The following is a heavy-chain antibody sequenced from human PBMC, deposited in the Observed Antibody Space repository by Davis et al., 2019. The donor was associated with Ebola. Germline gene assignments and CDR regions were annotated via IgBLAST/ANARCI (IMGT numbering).Heavy chain of an antibody. V-gene: IGHV4-59*05. CDR3: ARALSGYDY. CDR1: GGSISSYY. D-gene: IGHD5-12*01. Sequence: MPSETLSLTCTVSGGSISSYYWSWIRQPPGKGLEWIGSIYYSGSTYYNPSLKSRVTISVDTSKNQFSLKLSSVTAADTAVYYCARALSGYDYWGQGTLVTVSS. J-gene: IGHJ4*02. CDR2: IYYSGST.